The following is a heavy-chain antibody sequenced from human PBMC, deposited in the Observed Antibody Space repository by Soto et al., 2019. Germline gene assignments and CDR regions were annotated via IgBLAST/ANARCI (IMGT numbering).Heavy chain of an antibody. CDR3: AAHSGSYPMGRRNNGFDP. V-gene: IGHV1-69*01. D-gene: IGHD1-26*01. CDR1: GGTFSSYA. CDR2: IIPIFGTA. J-gene: IGHJ5*02. Sequence: QVQLVQSGAEVKKPGSSVKVSCKASGGTFSSYAISWVRQAPGQGLEWMGGIIPIFGTANYAQKFQGRVTITADESTSTAYMELSSLRSDDTAVYYCAAHSGSYPMGRRNNGFDPWGQGTLVTVSS.